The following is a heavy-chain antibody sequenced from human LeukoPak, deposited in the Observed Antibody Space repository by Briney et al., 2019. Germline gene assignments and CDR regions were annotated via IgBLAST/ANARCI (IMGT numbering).Heavy chain of an antibody. CDR3: AIEPDDYYDSNGLDY. D-gene: IGHD3-22*01. Sequence: SVKVSCKASGGTISIYAISWVRQAPGQGLEWMGGIIPIFGTANYAQKFQGRVTITADESTSTAYMELSSLRSEDTAVYYCAIEPDDYYDSNGLDYWGQGTLVTVSS. CDR2: IIPIFGTA. J-gene: IGHJ4*02. CDR1: GGTISIYA. V-gene: IGHV1-69*13.